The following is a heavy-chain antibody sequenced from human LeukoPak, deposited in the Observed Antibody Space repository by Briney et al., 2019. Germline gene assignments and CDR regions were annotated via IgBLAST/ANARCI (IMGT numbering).Heavy chain of an antibody. CDR1: GFTFSSYA. J-gene: IGHJ4*02. CDR3: AKASTFSGSPVDY. CDR2: ISGSGGST. V-gene: IGHV3-23*01. Sequence: GGSLRLSCAASGFTFSSYAMNWVRQVPGKGLEWFSAISGSGGSTYYADSVKGRFTISRDNSKNTLSLQTNGLRADDTAVYYCAKASTFSGSPVDYWGQGTLVTVSS. D-gene: IGHD1-26*01.